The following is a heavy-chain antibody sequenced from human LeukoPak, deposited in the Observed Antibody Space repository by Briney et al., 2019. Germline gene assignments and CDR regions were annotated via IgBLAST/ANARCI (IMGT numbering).Heavy chain of an antibody. CDR1: GFTFSSYG. J-gene: IGHJ5*02. Sequence: QPGGSLRLSCAASGFTFSSYGMHWVRQAPGKGLEWVAFIRYDGSNKCYADSVKGRFTISRDNSKNTLYLQMNSLRAEDTAVYYCANPPGIAAAGTGNWFDPWGQGTLVTVSS. D-gene: IGHD6-13*01. V-gene: IGHV3-30*02. CDR2: IRYDGSNK. CDR3: ANPPGIAAAGTGNWFDP.